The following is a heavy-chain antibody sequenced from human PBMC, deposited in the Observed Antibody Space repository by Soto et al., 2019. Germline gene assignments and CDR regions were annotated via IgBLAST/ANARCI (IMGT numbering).Heavy chain of an antibody. Sequence: HPGGSLRLSCTASGFTFSSHAMTWVRQAPGKGLEWVSGLSDSGGSTYYADSVKGRFTFSRDNSKNTLYLQMNSLRAEDTAVYYCAKTANGWFSAFDIWGQGTMVTVSS. CDR2: LSDSGGST. CDR3: AKTANGWFSAFDI. V-gene: IGHV3-23*01. J-gene: IGHJ3*02. D-gene: IGHD6-19*01. CDR1: GFTFSSHA.